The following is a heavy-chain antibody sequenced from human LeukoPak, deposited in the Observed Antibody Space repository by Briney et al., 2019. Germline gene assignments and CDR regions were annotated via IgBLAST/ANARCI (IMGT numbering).Heavy chain of an antibody. CDR1: GVSISSYY. Sequence: SETLSLTCTVSGVSISSYYWSWLRQPPGKGLEWLGYIYYSGSTNYNPSLKSRVTISVDTSKNEFSLKLSSVTAADTAVYYCARVEMATPNWFDPWGQGTLVTVSS. CDR2: IYYSGST. J-gene: IGHJ5*02. D-gene: IGHD5-24*01. V-gene: IGHV4-59*01. CDR3: ARVEMATPNWFDP.